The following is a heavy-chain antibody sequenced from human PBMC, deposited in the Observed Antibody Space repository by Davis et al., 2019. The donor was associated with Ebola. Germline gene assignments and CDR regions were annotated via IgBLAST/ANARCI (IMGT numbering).Heavy chain of an antibody. CDR3: ARGGSIAAP. V-gene: IGHV4-34*01. CDR1: GGSFSGYY. CDR2: INHSGST. Sequence: GSLRLSCAVYGGSFSGYYWSWICQPPGKGLEWIGEINHSGSTNYNPSLKSRVTIPVDTSKNQFSLKLSSVTAADTAVYYCARGGSIAAPWGQGTLVTVSS. J-gene: IGHJ5*02. D-gene: IGHD6-6*01.